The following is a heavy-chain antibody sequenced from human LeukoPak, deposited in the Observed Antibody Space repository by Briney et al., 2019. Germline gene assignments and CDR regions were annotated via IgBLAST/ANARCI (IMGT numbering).Heavy chain of an antibody. Sequence: PGASLRLSCAASGFTFSSYAMHWVRQAPGKGLEWVAVISYDGSNKYYADSVKCRFTISRDNSKTTLYLQMNSLRAEDTAVYYCAREPDIVVVPAASLDYWGQGTLVTVSS. J-gene: IGHJ4*02. CDR2: ISYDGSNK. D-gene: IGHD2-2*01. CDR1: GFTFSSYA. V-gene: IGHV3-30-3*01. CDR3: AREPDIVVVPAASLDY.